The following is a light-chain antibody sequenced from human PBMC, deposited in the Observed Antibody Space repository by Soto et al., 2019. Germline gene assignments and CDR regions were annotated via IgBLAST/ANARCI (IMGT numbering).Light chain of an antibody. V-gene: IGLV1-44*01. Sequence: QSVLTQPPSASGTPGQRVTISFSGSSSNIGSNTVDCYQQLPGTAPKLLIYSNNQRPSGVPDRFSGSESGTSASLAISGLQCEDETDYCCAAWDDSLNGYVFGTGTKVTVL. CDR1: SSNIGSNT. CDR3: AAWDDSLNGYV. CDR2: SNN. J-gene: IGLJ1*01.